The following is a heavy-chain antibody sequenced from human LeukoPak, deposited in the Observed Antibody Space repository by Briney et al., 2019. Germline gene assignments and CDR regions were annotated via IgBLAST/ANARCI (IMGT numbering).Heavy chain of an antibody. CDR1: GFTFSSYS. Sequence: PGGSLRLSCAASGFTFSSYSMNWVRQAPGKGLEWVSSISSSGGFIYYADSVKGRFTISRDNAKNSLYLPMNSLRAEDTAVYYCARENDQGFDYWGQGTLVTVSS. V-gene: IGHV3-21*01. CDR3: ARENDQGFDY. J-gene: IGHJ4*02. CDR2: ISSSGGFI. D-gene: IGHD3-16*01.